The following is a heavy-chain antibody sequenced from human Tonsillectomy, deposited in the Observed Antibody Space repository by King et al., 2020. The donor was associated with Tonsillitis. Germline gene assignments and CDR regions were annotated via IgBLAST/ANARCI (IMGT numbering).Heavy chain of an antibody. Sequence: QLQESGPGLVKPSETLSLTCTVSGGSISSYYWSWIRQPPGKGLEWIGYMYHSGSTNYNPSLKSRVTISVDTSKNQFSLKLSSVTAADTAVYYCARDAEIDAFDIWGQGTMVTVSS. D-gene: IGHD5-24*01. CDR1: GGSISSYY. CDR2: MYHSGST. V-gene: IGHV4-59*01. CDR3: ARDAEIDAFDI. J-gene: IGHJ3*02.